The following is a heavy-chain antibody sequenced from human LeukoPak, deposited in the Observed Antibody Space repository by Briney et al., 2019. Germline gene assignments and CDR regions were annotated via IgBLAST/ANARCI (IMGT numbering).Heavy chain of an antibody. CDR1: GFTFSSYA. V-gene: IGHV3-30-3*01. D-gene: IGHD6-19*01. J-gene: IGHJ5*02. CDR2: ISYDGSNK. Sequence: GGSLRLSCAASGFTFSSYAMHWVRQAPGKGLEWVAVISYDGSNKYYADSVKGRFTISRDNSKNTLYLQMNSLRAEDTAVYYCARAPGIAVAGALNWFDPWGQGTLVTVSS. CDR3: ARAPGIAVAGALNWFDP.